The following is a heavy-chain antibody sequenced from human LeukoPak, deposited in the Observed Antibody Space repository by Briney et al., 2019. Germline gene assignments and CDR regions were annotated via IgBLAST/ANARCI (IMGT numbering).Heavy chain of an antibody. D-gene: IGHD3-9*01. J-gene: IGHJ5*02. Sequence: SETLSLTCTVSGGSISSSSYYWGWIRQPPGKGLEWIGSIYYSGSTNYNPSLKSRVTISVDTSKNQFSLKLTSVTAADTAVFYCARESGYYDVLTGYYNQNWFDPWGQGTLVTVSS. CDR3: ARESGYYDVLTGYYNQNWFDP. V-gene: IGHV4-39*07. CDR1: GGSISSSSYY. CDR2: IYYSGST.